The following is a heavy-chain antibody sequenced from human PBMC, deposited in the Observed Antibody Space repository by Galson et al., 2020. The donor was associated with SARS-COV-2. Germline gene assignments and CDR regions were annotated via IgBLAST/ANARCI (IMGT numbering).Heavy chain of an antibody. Sequence: GGSLRLSCVASGFTFSRYGMNWVRQAPGKGLEWISYISSVSSAIYDADSVKGRFTISRDNAQNSLYLQMNTLRVEDTAVYYCARDGSDDGLDIWGQGTTVTVSS. CDR1: GFTFSRYG. CDR2: ISSVSSAI. V-gene: IGHV3-48*01. J-gene: IGHJ3*02. D-gene: IGHD6-19*01. CDR3: ARDGSDDGLDI.